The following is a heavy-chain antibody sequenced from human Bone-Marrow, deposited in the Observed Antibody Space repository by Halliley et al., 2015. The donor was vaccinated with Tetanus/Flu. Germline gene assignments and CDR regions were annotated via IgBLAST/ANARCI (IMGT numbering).Heavy chain of an antibody. CDR1: GDSVSSNSAA. CDR3: SRGEDLGSDWWECSFAS. Sequence: LVTPSQTLSLTCAISGDSVSSNSAAWNWIRQSPSRGLEWLGRTYYRSKWYHEYALSVGSRITISPVPSKNQFSLPLNSVTPEDSAVYFCSRGEDLGSDWWECSFASWGQGALVTVSA. V-gene: IGHV6-1*01. CDR2: TYYRSKWYH. D-gene: IGHD6-19*01. J-gene: IGHJ4*02.